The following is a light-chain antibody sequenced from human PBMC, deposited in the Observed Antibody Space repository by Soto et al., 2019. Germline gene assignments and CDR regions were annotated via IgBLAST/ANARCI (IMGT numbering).Light chain of an antibody. CDR2: GAF. CDR1: QSVSSN. Sequence: EILMTQSPVTLSXSPGERATLSCRASQSVSSNLAWYQQKPGQAPSLLIYGAFTRATGIPARFSGTGSGTEFTLTISSLQSEDXALYXCQQYNDWPLTFGQGTKVEI. J-gene: IGKJ1*01. V-gene: IGKV3-15*01. CDR3: QQYNDWPLT.